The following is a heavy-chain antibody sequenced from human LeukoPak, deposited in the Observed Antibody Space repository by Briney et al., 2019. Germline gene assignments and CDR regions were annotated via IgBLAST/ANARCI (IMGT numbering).Heavy chain of an antibody. CDR3: ASPIGCDRSGVSDS. CDR2: IKQDGSEK. Sequence: PGGSLRLSCAAPGFTFSSYWMSWVRQAPGKGLEWVANIKQDGSEKYYVDSVKGRFTISRDNAKNSLYLQMNSLRAEDTAVYYCASPIGCDRSGVSDSWGQGTLVTVSS. CDR1: GFTFSSYW. D-gene: IGHD3-22*01. J-gene: IGHJ4*02. V-gene: IGHV3-7*01.